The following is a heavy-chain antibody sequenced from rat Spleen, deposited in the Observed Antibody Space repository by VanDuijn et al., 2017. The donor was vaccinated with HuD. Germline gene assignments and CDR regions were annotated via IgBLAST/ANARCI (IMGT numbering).Heavy chain of an antibody. D-gene: IGHD1-9*01. CDR1: GFTFSDYN. V-gene: IGHV5S10*01. J-gene: IGHJ3*01. CDR2: IIYDGSRT. Sequence: EVQLVESGGGLEQPGGSLKLSCAASGFTFSDYNMAWVRQAPKKGLEWVATIIYDGSRTYYRDSVKGRFTISRDNAKRTLYLQMDSLRSEDTATYYCTRGHGYNYVGFAYWGQGTLVTVSS. CDR3: TRGHGYNYVGFAY.